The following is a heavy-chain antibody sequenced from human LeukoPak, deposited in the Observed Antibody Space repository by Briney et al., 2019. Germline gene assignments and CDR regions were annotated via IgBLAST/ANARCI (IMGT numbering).Heavy chain of an antibody. D-gene: IGHD5-24*01. V-gene: IGHV3-48*02. CDR3: ARGTWDGDRTFDI. CDR1: GFTFSSCS. J-gene: IGHJ3*02. Sequence: GGSLRLSCAASGFTFSSCSMNWVRQAPGKRLEWISYISGTSSIIYYTPSVKGRFTISRDNGKYSLYLQMNSLRDDDTAVYFCARGTWDGDRTFDIWGQGAMVTASS. CDR2: ISGTSSII.